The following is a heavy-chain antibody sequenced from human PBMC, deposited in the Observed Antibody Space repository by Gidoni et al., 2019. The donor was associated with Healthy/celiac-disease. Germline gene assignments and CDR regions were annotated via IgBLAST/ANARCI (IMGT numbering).Heavy chain of an antibody. Sequence: QVQLVESGGGVVQPGRSLRLSWAASGFTFSSYGMHWVRQAPGKGLEWVAVISYAGSNKYYADSVKGRFTISRDNSKNTLYLQMNSLRAEDTAVYYCAKDLRSSGWYDYWGQGTLVTVSS. CDR1: GFTFSSYG. CDR2: ISYAGSNK. J-gene: IGHJ4*02. D-gene: IGHD6-19*01. V-gene: IGHV3-30*18. CDR3: AKDLRSSGWYDY.